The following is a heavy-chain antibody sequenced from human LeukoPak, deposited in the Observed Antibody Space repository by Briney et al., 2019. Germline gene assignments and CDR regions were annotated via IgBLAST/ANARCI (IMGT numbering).Heavy chain of an antibody. V-gene: IGHV3-23*01. J-gene: IGHJ4*02. CDR3: ARWCEGCRPDIDS. CDR2: ISGDGRTT. Sequence: PGGSLRLSCAASGFTFSMFAMTWVRQAPGKGQEWVSAISGDGRTTYFADSVKGRFTSSRDNSKNTVHLQMDSLRAEDTAIYYCARWCEGCRPDIDSWGQGTLVTVSS. D-gene: IGHD2-8*01. CDR1: GFTFSMFA.